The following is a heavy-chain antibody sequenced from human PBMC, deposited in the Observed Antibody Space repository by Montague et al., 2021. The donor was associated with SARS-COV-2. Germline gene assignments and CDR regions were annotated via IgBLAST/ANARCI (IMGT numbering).Heavy chain of an antibody. CDR2: INQRGRT. V-gene: IGHV4-34*01. CDR1: GGSFNGYY. J-gene: IGHJ4*02. Sequence: SETLSLTCAVHGGSFNGYYWSSIRQPPEKGLEWIGEINQRGRTNNNPSLKSRVIISVDTSKNQFSLKLSSVTAADTAVYYCARRGSSVWGVPVSAELDYWGQGILVIVSS. CDR3: ARRGSSVWGVPVSAELDY. D-gene: IGHD3-10*01.